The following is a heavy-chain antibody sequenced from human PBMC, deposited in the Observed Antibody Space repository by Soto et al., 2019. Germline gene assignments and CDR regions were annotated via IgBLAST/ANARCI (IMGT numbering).Heavy chain of an antibody. D-gene: IGHD3-10*01. CDR3: ARVAKTYYYGSGSYQPFDY. V-gene: IGHV1-69*13. CDR1: GGTFSSYA. J-gene: IGHJ4*02. Sequence: GASGKVSCKASGGTFSSYAISWVRQAPGQGLEWMGGIIPIFGTANYAQKFQGRVTITADESTSTAYMELSSLRSEDTAVYYCARVAKTYYYGSGSYQPFDYWGQGTLVTVSS. CDR2: IIPIFGTA.